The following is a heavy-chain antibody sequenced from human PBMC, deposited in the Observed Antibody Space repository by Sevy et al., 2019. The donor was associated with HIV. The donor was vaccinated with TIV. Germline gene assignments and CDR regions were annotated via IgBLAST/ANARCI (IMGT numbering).Heavy chain of an antibody. D-gene: IGHD2-15*01. CDR2: ISSSSSYI. CDR3: ARDSGSCTWPYYFDY. Sequence: GGSLRLSCAASRFTFSSYTMSWVRQAPGKGLEWVSSISSSSSYIYYSDSLKGRFTISRDNAKNSLYLQMNSLRAEDTAVYYCARDSGSCTWPYYFDYWGHGTLVTVSS. V-gene: IGHV3-21*01. J-gene: IGHJ4*01. CDR1: RFTFSSYT.